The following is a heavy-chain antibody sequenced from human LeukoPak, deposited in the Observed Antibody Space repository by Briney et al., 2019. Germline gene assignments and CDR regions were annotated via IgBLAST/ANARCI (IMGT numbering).Heavy chain of an antibody. J-gene: IGHJ3*02. V-gene: IGHV4-34*01. D-gene: IGHD3-10*01. Sequence: SETLSLTCVLYGGSPSGYYWSWIRPPPGKGLGWIGEINHSGTTNNSPTVKSRVTRSVDTSKNQFSLTLSSVTAADTAVYYCARSYRITMVRGNKAFDIWGQGTMVTVSS. CDR3: ARSYRITMVRGNKAFDI. CDR2: INHSGTT. CDR1: GGSPSGYY.